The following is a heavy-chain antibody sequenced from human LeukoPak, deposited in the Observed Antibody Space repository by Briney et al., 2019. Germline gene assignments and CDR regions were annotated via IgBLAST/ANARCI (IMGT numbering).Heavy chain of an antibody. CDR1: GGSISSYY. CDR3: ARSPQMLYSSGWGTSYYFDY. CDR2: IYYSGST. D-gene: IGHD6-19*01. Sequence: SETLSLTCTVSGGSISSYYWSWIRQPPGKGLEWIGYIYYSGSTNYNPSLKSRVTISVDTSKNQFSLKLSSVAAADTAVHYCARSPQMLYSSGWGTSYYFDYWGQGTLVTVSS. V-gene: IGHV4-59*01. J-gene: IGHJ4*02.